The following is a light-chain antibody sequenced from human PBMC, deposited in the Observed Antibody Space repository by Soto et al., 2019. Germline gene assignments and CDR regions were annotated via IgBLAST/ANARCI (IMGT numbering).Light chain of an antibody. J-gene: IGKJ4*01. CDR3: QQRLT. CDR1: QSVSSN. Sequence: IVLTQSPGTLSLSPVERATLSCRASQSVSSNLAWYQQKPGQAPRLLIYGASTRATGIPARFSGSGSGTEFTLTISSLQSEDFAVYYCQQRLTFGGGTKVDIK. V-gene: IGKV3-15*01. CDR2: GAS.